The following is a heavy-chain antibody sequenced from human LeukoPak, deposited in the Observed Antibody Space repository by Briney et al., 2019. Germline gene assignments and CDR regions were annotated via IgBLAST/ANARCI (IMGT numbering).Heavy chain of an antibody. CDR1: GFSFSDAW. V-gene: IGHV3-48*01. D-gene: IGHD4-17*01. Sequence: GGSLRLSCAASGFSFSDAWRSWVRQIPGRGREGVSYISRSSSTIYYADSVKGRFPISRDNAKNSLYLQTNSLRAEDTAVYYCAREARVTTKEFDYWGQGTLVPVSS. J-gene: IGHJ4*02. CDR3: AREARVTTKEFDY. CDR2: ISRSSSTI.